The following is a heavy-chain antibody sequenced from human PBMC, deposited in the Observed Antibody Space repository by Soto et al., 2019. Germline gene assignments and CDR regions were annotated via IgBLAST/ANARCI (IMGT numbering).Heavy chain of an antibody. CDR3: AARMGLVVPASKEVDY. Sequence: ASVKVSCKASGFTFTSSAMQWVRQARGQRLEWIGWIVVGSGNTNYAQKFQERVTITRDMSTSTAYMELSSLRSEDTAVYYCAARMGLVVPASKEVDYWGQGTLVTVSS. CDR1: GFTFTSSA. J-gene: IGHJ4*02. CDR2: IVVGSGNT. D-gene: IGHD2-2*01. V-gene: IGHV1-58*02.